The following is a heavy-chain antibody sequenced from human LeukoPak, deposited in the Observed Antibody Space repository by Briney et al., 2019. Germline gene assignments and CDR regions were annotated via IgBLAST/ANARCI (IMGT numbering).Heavy chain of an antibody. CDR3: ARGYGGNSDY. Sequence: GGSLRLSCVASGFTFRTYSMNWVRQAPGKGLEWVSSITSSSAYIYYADSVKGRFTISRDNAKNSLYLQMNSLSVEDTAVYYCARGYGGNSDYWGQGTLVTVSS. CDR1: GFTFRTYS. D-gene: IGHD4-23*01. CDR2: ITSSSAYI. J-gene: IGHJ4*02. V-gene: IGHV3-21*01.